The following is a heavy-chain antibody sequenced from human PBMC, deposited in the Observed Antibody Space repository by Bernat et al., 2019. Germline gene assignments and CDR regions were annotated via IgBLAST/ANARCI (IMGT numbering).Heavy chain of an antibody. J-gene: IGHJ4*02. V-gene: IGHV4-59*01. Sequence: QVQLQESGPGLVKPSETLSLTCTVSGGSISSYYWSWIRQPPGKGLEWFGYIYYSGSTNYNPSLKSRVTISLDTSKNLFSLKLSSVTAADMAVYYCARAPDYGGNGEFDYWGQGTLVTVSS. D-gene: IGHD4-23*01. CDR2: IYYSGST. CDR1: GGSISSYY. CDR3: ARAPDYGGNGEFDY.